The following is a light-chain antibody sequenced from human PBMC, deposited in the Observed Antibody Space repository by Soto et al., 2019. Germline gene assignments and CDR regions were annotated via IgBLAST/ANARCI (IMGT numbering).Light chain of an antibody. J-gene: IGLJ3*02. CDR1: SSDVGGYNY. Sequence: QSVLTQPPSASGSPGQSVTISCTGTSSDVGGYNYVSWYQQHPGKAPKPMIYEVSKRPSGVPDRFSGSKSGNTASLTVSGLQAEDEADYYCSSYAGSNRVFGGGTKVTVL. CDR3: SSYAGSNRV. V-gene: IGLV2-8*01. CDR2: EVS.